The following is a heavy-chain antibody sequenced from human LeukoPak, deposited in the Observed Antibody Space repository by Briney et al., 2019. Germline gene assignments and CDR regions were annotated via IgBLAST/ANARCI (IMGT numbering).Heavy chain of an antibody. J-gene: IGHJ5*02. V-gene: IGHV4-34*01. CDR2: INHSGST. CDR1: GGSFSGYY. D-gene: IGHD3-10*01. Sequence: SETLSLTCAVYGGSFSGYYWSWIRQPPGKGLEWIGEINHSGSTNYNPSLKSRVTISVDTSKNQFSLKLSSVTAADTAVYYCARRSVPITMVRGVWFDPWGQGTLVTVSS. CDR3: ARRSVPITMVRGVWFDP.